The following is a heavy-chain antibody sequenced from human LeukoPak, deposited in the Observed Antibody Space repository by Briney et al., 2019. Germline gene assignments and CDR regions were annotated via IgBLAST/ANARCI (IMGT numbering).Heavy chain of an antibody. CDR1: GYNFPTYW. CDR2: IYPGDSET. J-gene: IGHJ4*02. CDR3: ARQAITTAGPDF. D-gene: IGHD1-1*01. V-gene: IGHV5-51*01. Sequence: GESLKISCKGSGYNFPTYWIGWVRQMPGKGQEWMGIIYPGDSETRYSPSFQGQVAISTDKSISTAYLQWRSLKASDTAMYYCARQAITTAGPDFWGQGTLVTVSS.